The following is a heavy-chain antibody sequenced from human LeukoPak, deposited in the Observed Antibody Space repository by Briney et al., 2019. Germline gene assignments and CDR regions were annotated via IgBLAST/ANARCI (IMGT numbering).Heavy chain of an antibody. CDR1: GYTFTNYW. CDR3: ARRKSSSSGLPYYYLDV. J-gene: IGHJ6*03. Sequence: GESLKISCKGSGYTFTNYWIAGVRQKPGKGLEWVGIIYPGDSDARYSPSFQGQVIISADKSISTAYLQGSSLKASDTAMYYCARRKSSSSGLPYYYLDVWGKGTTVTVSS. V-gene: IGHV5-51*01. CDR2: IYPGDSDA. D-gene: IGHD6-6*01.